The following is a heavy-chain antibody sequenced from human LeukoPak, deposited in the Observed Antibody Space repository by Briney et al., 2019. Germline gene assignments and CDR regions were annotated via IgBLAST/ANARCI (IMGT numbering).Heavy chain of an antibody. V-gene: IGHV1-69*06. CDR2: IIPIFGTS. J-gene: IGHJ4*02. CDR3: ARDRAYNGYELDY. Sequence: ASVKVSCKASGGTFSTYAISWVRQAPGQGLEWMGGIIPIFGTSNYAQKFQGRVTITADKSTSTAYMELSSLRSEDTAVYYCARDRAYNGYELDYWGQGTLVTVSS. CDR1: GGTFSTYA. D-gene: IGHD5-12*01.